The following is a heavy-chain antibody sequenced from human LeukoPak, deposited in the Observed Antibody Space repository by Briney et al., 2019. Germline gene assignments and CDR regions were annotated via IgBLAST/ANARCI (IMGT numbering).Heavy chain of an antibody. CDR2: ISYDGSNK. J-gene: IGHJ1*01. V-gene: IGHV3-30*03. CDR1: GFTFSSYG. CDR3: ARHRARGWPPGLYFQH. Sequence: GRSLRLSCAASGFTFSSYGMHWVRQAPGKGLEWVAVISYDGSNKYYADSVKGRFTISRDNSKNTLYLQMNSLRAEDTAVYYCARHRARGWPPGLYFQHWGQGTLVTVSS. D-gene: IGHD6-19*01.